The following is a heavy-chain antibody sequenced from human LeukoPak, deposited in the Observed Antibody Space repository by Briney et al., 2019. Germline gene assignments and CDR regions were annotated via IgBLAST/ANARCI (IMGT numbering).Heavy chain of an antibody. Sequence: GGSLRLSYAASGFTFSSYWMHWVRQAPGKGLVWVSRINSDGSSTSYADSVKGRFTISRDNAKNTLYLQMNSLRAEDTAVYYCARATRYCSGGSCYSNWFDPWGQGTLVTASS. J-gene: IGHJ5*02. V-gene: IGHV3-74*01. CDR2: INSDGSST. CDR3: ARATRYCSGGSCYSNWFDP. CDR1: GFTFSSYW. D-gene: IGHD2-15*01.